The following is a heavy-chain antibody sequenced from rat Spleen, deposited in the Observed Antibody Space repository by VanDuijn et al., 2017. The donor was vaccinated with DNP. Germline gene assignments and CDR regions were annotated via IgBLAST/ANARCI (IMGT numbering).Heavy chain of an antibody. D-gene: IGHD5-1*01. Sequence: EVQLVESGGGLVQPGRSLRLSCAASRFTFSDYNMAWVRQAPKKGLEWVASISYDGGNTYYRDSVKGRFTISRDDAKRSLYLQLDSLRSEDTATYYCTTGDWEDYFDYWGQGVMVTVSS. V-gene: IGHV5-20*01. CDR2: ISYDGGNT. J-gene: IGHJ2*01. CDR3: TTGDWEDYFDY. CDR1: RFTFSDYN.